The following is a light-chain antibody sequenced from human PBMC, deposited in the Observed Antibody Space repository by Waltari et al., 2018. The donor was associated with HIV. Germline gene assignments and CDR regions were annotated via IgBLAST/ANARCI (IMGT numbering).Light chain of an antibody. J-gene: IGKJ1*01. CDR1: QTVLYSSNNKNY. CDR3: QQYYSTPRT. Sequence: DIVMTQSPDSLTVSLGERAAINCKSSQTVLYSSNNKNYVAWYQERHGQPPRLLISWAFTRASGVPSRFSGSGSGTEFTLTISSVQAEDVAVYYCQQYYSTPRTFGQGTKVEIK. V-gene: IGKV4-1*01. CDR2: WAF.